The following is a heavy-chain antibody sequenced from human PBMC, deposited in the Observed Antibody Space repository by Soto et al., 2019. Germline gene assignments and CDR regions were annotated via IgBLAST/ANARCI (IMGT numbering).Heavy chain of an antibody. J-gene: IGHJ3*02. V-gene: IGHV3-23*01. CDR2: ISGGGGST. CDR3: AKIGPRGRSQGAFDI. CDR1: GFTFSSYA. Sequence: EVQLLESGGGLVQPGGSLRLSCAASGFTFSSYAMSWVRQAPGKGLEWVSAISGGGGSTYYADSVKGRFTISRDNSKNTLYLQMNSRRDEETAVYYWAKIGPRGRSQGAFDIWGQGTMVTVSS. D-gene: IGHD3-10*01.